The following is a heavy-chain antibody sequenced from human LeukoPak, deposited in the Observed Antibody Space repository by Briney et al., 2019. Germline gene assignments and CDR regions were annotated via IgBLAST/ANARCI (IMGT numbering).Heavy chain of an antibody. CDR3: ARGRSSWYDLDY. D-gene: IGHD6-13*01. CDR2: INPNSGGT. Sequence: ASVKVSCKASGYSFTGYYMHWVRQAPGQGLEWMGRINPNSGGTNYAQKFQGRVTMTRDTSISTAYMELSRLRSDDTAVCYCARGRSSWYDLDYWGQGTLVTVSS. CDR1: GYSFTGYY. J-gene: IGHJ4*02. V-gene: IGHV1-2*06.